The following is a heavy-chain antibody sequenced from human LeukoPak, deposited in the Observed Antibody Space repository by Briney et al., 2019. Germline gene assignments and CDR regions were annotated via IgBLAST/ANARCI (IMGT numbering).Heavy chain of an antibody. Sequence: GRSLRLSCAASGFMVSNYGIAWVRQAPGKWLEWVSAIYLSADNIHYADFVEGRFTISRDNSKNTLYLQMNSLRVEDTAVYYCARSGYDYWYFDLWGRGTRVTVSS. D-gene: IGHD5-12*01. J-gene: IGHJ2*01. CDR3: ARSGYDYWYFDL. V-gene: IGHV3-23*01. CDR2: IYLSADNI. CDR1: GFMVSNYG.